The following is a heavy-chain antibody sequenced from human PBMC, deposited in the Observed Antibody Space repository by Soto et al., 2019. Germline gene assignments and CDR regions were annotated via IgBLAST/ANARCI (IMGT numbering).Heavy chain of an antibody. CDR1: GFTFSSYW. CDR2: IKQDGSEK. Sequence: PGGSLRLSCAASGFTFSSYWMSWVRQAPGKGLEWVANIKQDGSEKYYVDSVKGRFTISRDSAKNSLYLQMNSLRAEDTAVYYCARDSSTAMVTFNWFDPWGQGTLVTVSS. D-gene: IGHD5-18*01. J-gene: IGHJ5*02. CDR3: ARDSSTAMVTFNWFDP. V-gene: IGHV3-7*03.